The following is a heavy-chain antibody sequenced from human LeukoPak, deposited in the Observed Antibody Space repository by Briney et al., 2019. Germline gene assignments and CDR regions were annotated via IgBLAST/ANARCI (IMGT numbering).Heavy chain of an antibody. D-gene: IGHD3-16*01. CDR1: GFTFSSYG. J-gene: IGHJ6*03. CDR2: ISYDGSNE. CDR3: AKAPRFGDHAAEYFYYYMDV. V-gene: IGHV3-30*18. Sequence: GGSLRLSCAASGFTFSSYGMHWVRQAPGKGLECVAVISYDGSNEYYADSVKGRFTISRDNSKNTLYLQMNSLRAEDTAVYYCAKAPRFGDHAAEYFYYYMDVWGKGTTVTVSS.